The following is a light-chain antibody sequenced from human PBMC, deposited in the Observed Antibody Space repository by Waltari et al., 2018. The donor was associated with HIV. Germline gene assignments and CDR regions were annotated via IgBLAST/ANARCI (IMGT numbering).Light chain of an antibody. CDR3: QSTDGSGSVI. V-gene: IGLV3-25*03. Sequence: SYELTQPPPVPVPPAQTARITFSADALPTQSGTWSPQRPGKALTWVIYKDIERPSGIPERFSGSSSGTIVTLTISGVQAEDEADYYCQSTDGSGSVIFGGGTKLTVL. CDR1: ALPTQS. J-gene: IGLJ2*01. CDR2: KDI.